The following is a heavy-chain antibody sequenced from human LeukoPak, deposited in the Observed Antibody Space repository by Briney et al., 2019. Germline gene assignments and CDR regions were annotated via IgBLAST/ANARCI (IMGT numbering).Heavy chain of an antibody. CDR2: IYYSGST. V-gene: IGHV4-31*03. CDR1: GGSISSGGYY. J-gene: IGHJ5*02. D-gene: IGHD3-22*01. Sequence: SQTLSLTCTVSGGSISSGGYYWSWIRQHPGKGLEWIGYIYYSGSTYYNPSLKSRVTISVDTSKNQFSLKLSSVTAADTAVYYCARGRVYYDSSGQPRNWFDLWGQGTLVTVSS. CDR3: ARGRVYYDSSGQPRNWFDL.